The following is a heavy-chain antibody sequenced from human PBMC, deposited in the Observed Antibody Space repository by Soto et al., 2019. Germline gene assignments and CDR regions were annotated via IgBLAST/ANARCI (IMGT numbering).Heavy chain of an antibody. J-gene: IGHJ4*02. CDR2: IYHSGST. CDR3: ARVRSGKSPTVTFFDY. CDR1: GGSISSGGYS. Sequence: SETLSLTCAVSGGSISSGGYSWSWIRQPPGKGLEWIRYIYHSGSTYYNPSLKSRVTISVDRSKNQFSLKLSSVTAADTAVYYCARVRSGKSPTVTFFDYWGQGTLVTVSS. D-gene: IGHD4-17*01. V-gene: IGHV4-30-2*01.